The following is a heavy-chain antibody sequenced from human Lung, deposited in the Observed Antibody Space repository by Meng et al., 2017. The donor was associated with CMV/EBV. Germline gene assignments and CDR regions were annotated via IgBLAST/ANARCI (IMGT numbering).Heavy chain of an antibody. CDR1: GYTFTSHD. Sequence: ASVNVSCKPSGYTFTSHDINWVRQAPGQGLEWMGWVNPNMGNTGYAQKFQGRVTISTNTATSTAYMELSNLRSDDTAVYYCTRSFPRRTERPMHLFDPWGQGTXVTVSS. J-gene: IGHJ5*02. V-gene: IGHV1-8*03. CDR2: VNPNMGNT. D-gene: IGHD6-25*01. CDR3: TRSFPRRTERPMHLFDP.